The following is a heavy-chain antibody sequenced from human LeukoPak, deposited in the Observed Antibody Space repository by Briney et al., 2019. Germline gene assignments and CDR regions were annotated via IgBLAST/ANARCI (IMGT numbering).Heavy chain of an antibody. CDR3: AKGSYYDFWSGYYGFDY. V-gene: IGHV3-23*01. CDR1: GFTFSSYA. CDR2: ISGSGGST. J-gene: IGHJ4*02. D-gene: IGHD3-3*01. Sequence: GGSLRLSCAASGFTFSSYAMSWVRQAPGKGLEWVSAISGSGGSTYYADSVKGRFTISRHNSKNTLYLQMNSLRAEDTAVYYCAKGSYYDFWSGYYGFDYWGQGTLVTVSS.